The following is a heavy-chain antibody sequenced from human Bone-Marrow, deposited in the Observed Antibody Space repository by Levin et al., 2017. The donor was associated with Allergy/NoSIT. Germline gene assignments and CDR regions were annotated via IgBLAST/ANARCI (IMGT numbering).Heavy chain of an antibody. J-gene: IGHJ4*02. V-gene: IGHV2-5*02. CDR3: AHRQGSIATGYCGYFDF. CDR2: IFWDGDQ. CDR1: SLTPSGVG. D-gene: IGHD3-9*01. Sequence: SLTPSGVGVGWFRQPPGKALEWLALIFWDGDQRYSPSLRSRVTITTDTSKNQVALTVDNVDPVDTATYYCAHRQGSIATGYCGYFDFWGQGTLVAVSS.